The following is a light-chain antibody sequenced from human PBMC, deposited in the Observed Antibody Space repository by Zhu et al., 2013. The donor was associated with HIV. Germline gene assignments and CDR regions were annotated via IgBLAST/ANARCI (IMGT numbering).Light chain of an antibody. J-gene: IGKJ2*01. CDR2: WAS. CDR1: QSILYSNNNNNY. Sequence: DIVMTQSPDSLAVSLGERATINCKSSQSILYSNNNNNYLAWYQQRAGQPPKLLIYWASTRESGVPDRFSGSGSGTDFTLTISSLQAEDVAVYYCQHYYSTPYTFGQGTKLEIK. CDR3: QHYYSTPYT. V-gene: IGKV4-1*01.